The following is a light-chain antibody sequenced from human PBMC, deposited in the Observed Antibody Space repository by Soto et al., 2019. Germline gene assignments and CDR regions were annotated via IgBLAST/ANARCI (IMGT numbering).Light chain of an antibody. J-gene: IGLJ3*02. V-gene: IGLV1-40*01. CDR2: GNS. Sequence: QSVLTQPPSVSGDPGQRVTISCTGSSSNIGADYDVQWYQQLPGTATKLLIYGNSNRPSGVPDRFSGSKSGTSASRAITGLQAEDEANYYCQSYDSSLSALFGGGTKLTVL. CDR1: SSNIGADYD. CDR3: QSYDSSLSAL.